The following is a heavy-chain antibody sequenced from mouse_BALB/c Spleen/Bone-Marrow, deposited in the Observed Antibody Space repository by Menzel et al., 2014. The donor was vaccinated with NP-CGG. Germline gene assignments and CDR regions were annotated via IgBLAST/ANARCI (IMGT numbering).Heavy chain of an antibody. CDR2: IDPANGNT. V-gene: IGHV14-3*02. J-gene: IGHJ1*01. CDR1: GFNIKDTY. D-gene: IGHD1-1*01. CDR3: GYGRDWYFDV. Sequence: EVQLVESGAELVKPGASVKLSCTASGFNIKDTYMHWVKERPEQGLEWIGRIDPANGNTKYDPKFQGEATITADTSSNTADLQLSSLTSEDTAVHYCGYGRDWYFDVWGAGTTVTVSS.